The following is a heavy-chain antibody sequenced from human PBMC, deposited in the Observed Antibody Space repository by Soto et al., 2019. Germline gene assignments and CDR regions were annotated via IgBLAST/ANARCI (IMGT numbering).Heavy chain of an antibody. D-gene: IGHD3-9*01. CDR3: ARQGGALRYFDWFPDKKPFDY. V-gene: IGHV4-30-2*01. CDR1: GGSISSGGYS. CDR2: INHSGST. Sequence: SETLSLTCAVSGGSISSGGYSWSWIRQPPGKGLEWIGEINHSGSTNYNPSLKSRVTISVDTSKNQFSLKLSSVTAADTAVYYCARQGGALRYFDWFPDKKPFDYWGQGTLVTVSS. J-gene: IGHJ4*02.